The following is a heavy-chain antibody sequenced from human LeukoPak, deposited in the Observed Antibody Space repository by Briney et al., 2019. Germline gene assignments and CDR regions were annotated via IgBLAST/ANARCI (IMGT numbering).Heavy chain of an antibody. J-gene: IGHJ5*02. CDR3: ARITVTTETNWFDP. CDR2: INHSGST. CDR1: GGSFSGYY. Sequence: KSSETLSLTCAVYGGSFSGYYWSWIRQPPGKGLEWIGEINHSGSTNYNPSLKSRVTISVDKSKNQFSLKLSSVTAADTAVYYCARITVTTETNWFDPWGQGTLVTVSS. V-gene: IGHV4-34*01. D-gene: IGHD4-17*01.